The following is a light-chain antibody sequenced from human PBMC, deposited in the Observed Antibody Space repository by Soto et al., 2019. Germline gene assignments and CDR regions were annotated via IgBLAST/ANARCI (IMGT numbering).Light chain of an antibody. CDR1: QSISTW. V-gene: IGKV1-5*03. J-gene: IGKJ2*01. Sequence: DIQMTQSPSTLSASVGDRVTITCRASQSISTWLAWYQQKPGRPPKLLMYKTSTLESGVPSRFSGSGSGTEFTLTIGSLQPDDSATYYCQQYNSNSYTFGQGTKVDNK. CDR2: KTS. CDR3: QQYNSNSYT.